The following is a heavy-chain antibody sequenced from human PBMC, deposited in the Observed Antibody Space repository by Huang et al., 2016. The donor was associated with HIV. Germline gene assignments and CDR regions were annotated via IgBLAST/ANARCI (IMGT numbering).Heavy chain of an antibody. Sequence: VQMVESGGGLAQPGGYLRLSCAASGLRVSSFSSYSMNWVRQAPGKGWEWLVYIRDSGDKLIYADSVEGRFTVSRDNAKKSVYLQMKSLKVEDTALYYCARDRRSGFLPDAFDVWGQGTTVTVSS. V-gene: IGHV3-48*01. CDR2: IRDSGDKL. D-gene: IGHD3-22*01. CDR1: GLRVSSFSSYS. J-gene: IGHJ3*01. CDR3: ARDRRSGFLPDAFDV.